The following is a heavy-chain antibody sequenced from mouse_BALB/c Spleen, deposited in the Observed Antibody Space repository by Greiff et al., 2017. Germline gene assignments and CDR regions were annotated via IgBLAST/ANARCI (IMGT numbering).Heavy chain of an antibody. D-gene: IGHD1-1*01. CDR2: ILPGSGST. CDR3: ARGATVVPYAMDY. CDR1: GYTFSSYW. J-gene: IGHJ4*01. V-gene: IGHV1-9*01. Sequence: QVQLQQSGAELMKPGASVKISCKATGYTFSSYWIEWVKQRPGHGLEWIGEILPGSGSTNYNEKFKGKATFTADTSSNTAYMQLSSLTSEDSAVYYCARGATVVPYAMDYWGQGTSVTVSS.